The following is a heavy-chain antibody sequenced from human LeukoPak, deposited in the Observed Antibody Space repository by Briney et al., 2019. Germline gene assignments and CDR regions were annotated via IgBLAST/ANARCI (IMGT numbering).Heavy chain of an antibody. Sequence: GRSLRLSCAASGFTFSSYAMHWVRQAPGKGLEWVAVISYDGSNKYYADSVKGRFTISRDNSKNTLYLQMNSLRAEDTAVYYCAKATVWYYFDYWGQGTLVTVSS. CDR2: ISYDGSNK. D-gene: IGHD4-17*01. V-gene: IGHV3-30-3*01. J-gene: IGHJ4*02. CDR3: AKATVWYYFDY. CDR1: GFTFSSYA.